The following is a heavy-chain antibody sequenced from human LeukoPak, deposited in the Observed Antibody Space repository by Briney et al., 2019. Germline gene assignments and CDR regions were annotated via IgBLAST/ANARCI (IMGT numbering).Heavy chain of an antibody. D-gene: IGHD5-18*01. V-gene: IGHV4-38-2*02. CDR1: GYSISSTYY. Sequence: SETPSLTCTVSGYSISSTYYWGWIRQPPGKGLEWIGSINDGGSTYYDPSRKSRVTISVDTSNNQFSLKVNSVTAADTAVYYCARLGGNSYGSYYFDYWGQGTLVTASS. CDR3: ARLGGNSYGSYYFDY. J-gene: IGHJ4*02. CDR2: INDGGST.